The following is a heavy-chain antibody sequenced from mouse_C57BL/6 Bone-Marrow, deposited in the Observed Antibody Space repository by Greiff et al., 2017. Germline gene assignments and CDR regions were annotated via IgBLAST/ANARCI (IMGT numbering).Heavy chain of an antibody. J-gene: IGHJ4*01. V-gene: IGHV14-4*01. CDR1: GFNIKDDY. CDR2: IDPENGDT. D-gene: IGHD1-1*01. Sequence: VQLQQSGAELVRPGASVKLSCTASGFNIKDDYMHWVKQRPEQGLEWIGWIDPENGDTEYASKFQGKATITADTSSNTAYLQLSSLTSEDTAVYYCATRMYYYGSSYGAMDYWGTGTSVTVSS. CDR3: ATRMYYYGSSYGAMDY.